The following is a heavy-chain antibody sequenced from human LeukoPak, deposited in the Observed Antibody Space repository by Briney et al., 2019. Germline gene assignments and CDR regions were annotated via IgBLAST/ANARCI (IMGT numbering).Heavy chain of an antibody. V-gene: IGHV4-39*07. J-gene: IGHJ4*02. D-gene: IGHD3-22*01. CDR2: IYYSGST. Sequence: SETLSLTCTVSGGSISSSSYYWGWIRQPPGKGLEWIGSIYYSGSTYYNPSLKSRVTISVDTSKNQFSLKLSSVTAADTAVYYCARANYYDSSGYSLDYWGQGTLVTVSS. CDR1: GGSISSSSYY. CDR3: ARANYYDSSGYSLDY.